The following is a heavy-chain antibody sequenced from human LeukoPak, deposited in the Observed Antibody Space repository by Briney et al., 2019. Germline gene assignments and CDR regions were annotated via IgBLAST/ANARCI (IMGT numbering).Heavy chain of an antibody. J-gene: IGHJ4*02. CDR1: GFTFDDYA. V-gene: IGHV3-30*02. Sequence: PGRSLRLSCAASGFTFDDYAMHWVRQAPGKGLEWVAFIRYDGSNKYYADSVKGRFTISRDNSKNTLYLQMNSLRAEDTAVYYCAKDPLLPPYSNKGGELDYWGQGTLVTVSS. D-gene: IGHD4-11*01. CDR3: AKDPLLPPYSNKGGELDY. CDR2: IRYDGSNK.